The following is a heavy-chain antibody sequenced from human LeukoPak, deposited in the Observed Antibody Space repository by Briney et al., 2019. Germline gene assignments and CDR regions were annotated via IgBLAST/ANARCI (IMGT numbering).Heavy chain of an antibody. Sequence: ASVKVSCKASGYTFISYYMHWVRQAPGQGLEWMGIINPSGGSTSYAQKFQGRVSMTRDMSTSTAYMELRSLRSDDTAVYYCARARWSTPDGYFDYWGQGTLVTVSS. J-gene: IGHJ4*02. CDR3: ARARWSTPDGYFDY. CDR1: GYTFISYY. V-gene: IGHV1-46*01. CDR2: INPSGGST. D-gene: IGHD4-23*01.